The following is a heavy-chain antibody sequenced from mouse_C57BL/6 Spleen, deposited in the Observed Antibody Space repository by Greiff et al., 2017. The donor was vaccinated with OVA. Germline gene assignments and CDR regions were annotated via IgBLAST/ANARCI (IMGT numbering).Heavy chain of an antibody. J-gene: IGHJ2*01. CDR1: GFNIKNTY. CDR2: IDPANGNT. CDR3: ARFRYYDYDDGYYFDY. D-gene: IGHD2-4*01. Sequence: VQLKQSVAELVRPGASVKLSCTASGFNIKNTYMHWVKQRPEQGLEWIGRIDPANGNTKYAPKFQGKATITADTSSNTAYLQLSSLTSEDTAIYYCARFRYYDYDDGYYFDYWGQGTTLTVSS. V-gene: IGHV14-3*01.